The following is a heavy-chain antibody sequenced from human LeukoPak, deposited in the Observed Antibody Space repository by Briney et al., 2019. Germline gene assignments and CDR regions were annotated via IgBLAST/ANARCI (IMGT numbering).Heavy chain of an antibody. CDR3: ARDPNVRRGEAFDI. CDR2: IYYSGST. J-gene: IGHJ3*02. V-gene: IGHV4-59*01. CDR1: GGSISSYY. Sequence: SETLSLTCTVSGGSISSYYWSWIRQPPGKGLEWIGYIYYSGSTNYNPSLKSRVTISVDTSKNQFSLKLSSVTAADTAVYYCARDPNVRRGEAFDIWGQGTMVTVSS. D-gene: IGHD3-16*01.